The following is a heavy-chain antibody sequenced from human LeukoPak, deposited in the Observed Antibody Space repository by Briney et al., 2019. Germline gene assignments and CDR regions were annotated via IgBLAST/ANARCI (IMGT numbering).Heavy chain of an antibody. Sequence: SGTLSLTCAVSGGSISSSYWWSWVRQPPGKGLEWIGEVYHSGNTYYSPSLKSRVTISLDTSRNQFSLRLSSVTAADTADYYCARAQGNGLIDFWGQGTLVTVSS. V-gene: IGHV4-4*02. CDR2: VYHSGNT. D-gene: IGHD3/OR15-3a*01. CDR3: ARAQGNGLIDF. CDR1: GGSISSSYW. J-gene: IGHJ4*02.